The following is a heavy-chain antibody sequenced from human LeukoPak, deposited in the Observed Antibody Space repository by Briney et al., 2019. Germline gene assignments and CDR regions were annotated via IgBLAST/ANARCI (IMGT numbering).Heavy chain of an antibody. CDR3: ARAGDGYNLGRYYYYGMDV. CDR1: GGSIGSYY. J-gene: IGHJ6*02. V-gene: IGHV4-59*01. D-gene: IGHD5-24*01. Sequence: SETLSLTCTVSGGSIGSYYWSWIRQPPGKGLEWIGYIYYSGSTNYNPSLKSRVTISVDTSKNQFPLKLSSVTAADTAVYYCARAGDGYNLGRYYYYGMDVWGQGTTVTVSS. CDR2: IYYSGST.